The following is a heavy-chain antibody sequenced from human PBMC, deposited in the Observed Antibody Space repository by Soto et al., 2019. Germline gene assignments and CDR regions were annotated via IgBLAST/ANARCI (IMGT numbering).Heavy chain of an antibody. J-gene: IGHJ6*03. CDR2: MNPNSGNT. CDR1: GYTFTSYD. D-gene: IGHD2-2*01. CDR3: ARARRGYCSSTSCYVHYYYYMDV. Sequence: ASVKVSCKASGYTFTSYDINWVRQATGQGLEWMGRMNPNSGNTGYAQKFQGRVTMTRNTSISTAYMELSSLRSEDTVVYYCARARRGYCSSTSCYVHYYYYMDVWGKGTTVTVSS. V-gene: IGHV1-8*01.